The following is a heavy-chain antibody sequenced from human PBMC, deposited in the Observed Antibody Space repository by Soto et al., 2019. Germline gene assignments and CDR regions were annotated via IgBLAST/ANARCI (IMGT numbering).Heavy chain of an antibody. D-gene: IGHD3-10*01. V-gene: IGHV4-61*08. CDR2: IYHSGST. CDR3: ARDSGMRSMGTMDV. J-gene: IGHJ6*02. Sequence: PSETLSLTCAVSGGSISSGGYSWSWTRQPPGKGLEWIGYIYHSGSTNYNPSLKSRVTISVDTSKNQFSLKLSSVTAADTAVYYCARDSGMRSMGTMDVWGQGTTVTVSS. CDR1: GGSISSGGYS.